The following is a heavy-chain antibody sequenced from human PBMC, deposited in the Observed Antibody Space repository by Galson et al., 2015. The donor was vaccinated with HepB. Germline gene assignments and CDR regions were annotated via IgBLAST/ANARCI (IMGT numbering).Heavy chain of an antibody. CDR1: GGSFSGYY. V-gene: IGHV4-34*01. Sequence: SETLSLTCAVYGGSFSGYYWSWIRQPPGKGLEWIGEINHSGSTNYNPSLKSRVTISVDTSKNQFSLKLSSVTAADTAVYYCARLSLSPNVLRYFDWLTGGFDYWGQGTLVTVSS. CDR3: ARLSLSPNVLRYFDWLTGGFDY. J-gene: IGHJ4*02. CDR2: INHSGST. D-gene: IGHD3-9*01.